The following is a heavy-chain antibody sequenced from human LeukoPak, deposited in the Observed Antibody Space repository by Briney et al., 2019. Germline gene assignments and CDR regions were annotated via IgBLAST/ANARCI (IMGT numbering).Heavy chain of an antibody. V-gene: IGHV3-21*01. CDR3: ARAYSSSWYGGAFDI. CDR1: GFTFSSYS. J-gene: IGHJ3*02. CDR2: ISSSSSYI. Sequence: ETGGSLRLSCAASGFTFSSYSMNWVRQAPGKGLEWVSSISSSSSYIYYADSVKGRFTISRDNAKNSLYLQMNSLRAEDTAVYYCARAYSSSWYGGAFDIWGQGTMVTVSS. D-gene: IGHD6-13*01.